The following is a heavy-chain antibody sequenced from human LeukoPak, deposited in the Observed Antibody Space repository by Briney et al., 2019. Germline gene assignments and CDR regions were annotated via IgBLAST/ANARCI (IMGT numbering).Heavy chain of an antibody. CDR2: ISSSSSYI. V-gene: IGHV3-21*01. CDR3: VRDYENLTGSKTRFHY. J-gene: IGHJ4*02. Sequence: PGGSLRLSCTASGFTFGDYAISWVRQAPGKGLEWVSCISSSSSYIYYANSVKGRFTISRDNAKNSLYLQRNSLRAEDTAVYYCVRDYENLTGSKTRFHYWGQGTLVTVSS. D-gene: IGHD3-9*01. CDR1: GFTFGDYA.